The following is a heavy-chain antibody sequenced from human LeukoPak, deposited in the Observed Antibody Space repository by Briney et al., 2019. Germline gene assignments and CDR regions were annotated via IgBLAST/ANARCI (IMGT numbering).Heavy chain of an antibody. V-gene: IGHV3-21*01. D-gene: IGHD6-25*01. J-gene: IGHJ6*04. CDR2: ISGSGTIT. Sequence: PGGSLRLSCAASGFTFRSYGMSWVRQAPGKGLEGVSSISGSGTITHYADSVEGRFTISRDNAKNSLYLQMNSLRPEDTAVYYCARDGTPIHGSGWVYMDVWGKGTTVTISS. CDR3: ARDGTPIHGSGWVYMDV. CDR1: GFTFRSYG.